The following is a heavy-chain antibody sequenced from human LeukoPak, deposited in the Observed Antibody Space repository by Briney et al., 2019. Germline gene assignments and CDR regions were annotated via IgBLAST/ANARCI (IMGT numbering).Heavy chain of an antibody. CDR1: GYTFTSYG. J-gene: IGHJ5*02. CDR3: ARDLYRDSLPVSWFDP. D-gene: IGHD4-11*01. V-gene: IGHV1-18*01. Sequence: ASVKVSCKASGYTFTSYGISWVRQAPGQGLEWMGWISDYNGNTNYAQKLQGRVTMITDTSTSTAYMELRSLRSGDTAVYYCARDLYRDSLPVSWFDPWGQGTLVTVSS. CDR2: ISDYNGNT.